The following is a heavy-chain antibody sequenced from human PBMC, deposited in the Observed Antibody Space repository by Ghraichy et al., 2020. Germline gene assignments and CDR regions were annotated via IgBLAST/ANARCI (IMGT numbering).Heavy chain of an antibody. Sequence: GSLRLSCAASGFTFSTYSMHWVRQTPGKGLEWVAVVSYDGITKYYADSVKGRFTISRDNSKNTLYLQLNSLRGEDTAVYYCARDIKSSSWSYYYYAMDVWGQGTTITVSS. CDR2: VSYDGITK. CDR3: ARDIKSSSWSYYYYAMDV. J-gene: IGHJ6*02. CDR1: GFTFSTYS. D-gene: IGHD6-13*01. V-gene: IGHV3-30-3*01.